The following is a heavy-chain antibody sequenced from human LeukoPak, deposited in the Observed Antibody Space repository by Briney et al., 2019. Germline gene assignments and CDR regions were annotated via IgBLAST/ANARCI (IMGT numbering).Heavy chain of an antibody. CDR2: INTSGDTT. CDR1: GYTFTSYY. D-gene: IGHD3-10*01. CDR3: ARAQSYRPYFSGSGLDY. Sequence: ASVKVSCKASGYTFTSYYMHWVRQAPGQGLEWMGIINTSGDTTTYSQKFQGRVTMTRDTSTSTVYMDLSSLRSDDTAIYYCARAQSYRPYFSGSGLDYWGQGTLVTVSS. V-gene: IGHV1-46*01. J-gene: IGHJ4*02.